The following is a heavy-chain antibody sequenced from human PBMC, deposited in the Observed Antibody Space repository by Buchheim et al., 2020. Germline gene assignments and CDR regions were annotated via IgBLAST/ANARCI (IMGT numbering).Heavy chain of an antibody. CDR1: GYTFTSYY. CDR3: ARDGVDIGSDY. CDR2: INPSGGAT. V-gene: IGHV1-46*01. Sequence: QVQLVQSGAEVKKPGASVKVSCRASGYTFTSYYLHWVRQAPGQGLEGMGVINPSGGATEYAQRFRGRVNLTRDTSHGTFYLELSSLRSEDTAVYYCARDGVDIGSDYWGQGTL. J-gene: IGHJ4*02. D-gene: IGHD2-15*01.